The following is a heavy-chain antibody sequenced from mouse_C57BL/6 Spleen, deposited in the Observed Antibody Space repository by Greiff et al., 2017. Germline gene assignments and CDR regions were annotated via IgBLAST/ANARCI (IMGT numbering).Heavy chain of an antibody. CDR1: GYTFTSYW. J-gene: IGHJ4*01. CDR3: ARKRWLLDAMDY. CDR2: IDPSDSYT. Sequence: QVQLQQSGAELVMPGASVKLSCKASGYTFTSYWMHWVKQRPGQGLEWIGEIDPSDSYTNYNQKFKGKSTLTVDKSSSTAYMQLSSLTSEDSAVYYCARKRWLLDAMDYWGQGTSVTVSS. D-gene: IGHD2-3*01. V-gene: IGHV1-69*01.